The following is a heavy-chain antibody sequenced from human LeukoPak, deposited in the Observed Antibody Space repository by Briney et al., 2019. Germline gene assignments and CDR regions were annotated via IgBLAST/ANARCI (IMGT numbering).Heavy chain of an antibody. Sequence: KPSETLSLTCTVSGGSISSDYWSWIRQPPGKGLEWIGWIYASGITNYNPSLKSRVTISLDTSKNQFSLKLTSVTAADTAVYYCARLGSGWPFDYWGQGTLVTVSS. J-gene: IGHJ4*02. CDR1: GGSISSDY. CDR2: IYASGIT. CDR3: ARLGSGWPFDY. D-gene: IGHD6-25*01. V-gene: IGHV4-4*09.